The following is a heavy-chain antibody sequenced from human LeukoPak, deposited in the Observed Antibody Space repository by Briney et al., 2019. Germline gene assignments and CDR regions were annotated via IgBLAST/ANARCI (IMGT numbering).Heavy chain of an antibody. CDR2: MSGSGGST. Sequence: PGGSLRLSCAASGFTISSYAMSWVRHGPAQGQELVSAMSGSGGSTYYADTGKGRFTISRDNTKSTLFLQMNSLGAEDKAVYYCAKDPSVGSRVATFCHWGQGTLVTVSS. D-gene: IGHD3-3*01. CDR1: GFTISSYA. J-gene: IGHJ4*02. CDR3: AKDPSVGSRVATFCH. V-gene: IGHV3-23*01.